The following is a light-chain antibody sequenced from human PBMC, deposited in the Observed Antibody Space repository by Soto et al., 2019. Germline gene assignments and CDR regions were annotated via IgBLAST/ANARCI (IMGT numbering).Light chain of an antibody. CDR1: NIGSKS. V-gene: IGLV3-21*02. CDR2: DDS. Sequence: SYELTQPPSVSVAPGQTARITCGGNNIGSKSVHWYQQKPGQAPVLVVYDDSDRPSGIPERFSGSNSGNTATLTISRVEAGDEADYYCQVWDSSGDPLFGGGTKLTVL. CDR3: QVWDSSGDPL. J-gene: IGLJ2*01.